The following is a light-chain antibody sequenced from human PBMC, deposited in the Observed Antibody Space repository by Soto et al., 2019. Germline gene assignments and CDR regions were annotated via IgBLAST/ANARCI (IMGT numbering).Light chain of an antibody. Sequence: DIQKDQFSSCMSASLGQTVANPWRASQGITYWLAWYQQRPGRAPKCLIYAASILGSGVPSRFTGSGSGTNFTLTINDLQTEDFATYFCKQANSFPLTFGKGTRLEIK. CDR3: KQANSFPLT. J-gene: IGKJ5*01. V-gene: IGKV1-12*01. CDR1: QGITYW. CDR2: AAS.